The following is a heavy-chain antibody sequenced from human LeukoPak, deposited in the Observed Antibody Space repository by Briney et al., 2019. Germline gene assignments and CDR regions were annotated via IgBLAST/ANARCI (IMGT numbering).Heavy chain of an antibody. Sequence: PSETLSLTCTVSGGSISSGSYYWSWIRQPAGKGLEWIGRIYTSGSTNYNPSLKSRVTISVDTSKNQFSLKLSSVTAADTAVYYCARDGGIAARPEAFDIWGQGTMVTVSS. J-gene: IGHJ3*02. D-gene: IGHD6-6*01. CDR3: ARDGGIAARPEAFDI. V-gene: IGHV4-61*02. CDR1: GGSISSGSYY. CDR2: IYTSGST.